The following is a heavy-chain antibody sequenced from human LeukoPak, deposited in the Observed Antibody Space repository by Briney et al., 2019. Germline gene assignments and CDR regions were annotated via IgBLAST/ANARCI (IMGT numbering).Heavy chain of an antibody. CDR3: ATTRFVGSALDY. J-gene: IGHJ4*02. V-gene: IGHV3-33*01. CDR2: IWYDGSNK. Sequence: GGSLRLSCAASGFTFSSYGMHWVRQAPGKGLEWVALIWYDGSNKYYADSVKGRLTISRDNSKNTLYLQMNSLRAEDTAVYYCATTRFVGSALDYWGQGTLVTVSS. CDR1: GFTFSSYG. D-gene: IGHD1-26*01.